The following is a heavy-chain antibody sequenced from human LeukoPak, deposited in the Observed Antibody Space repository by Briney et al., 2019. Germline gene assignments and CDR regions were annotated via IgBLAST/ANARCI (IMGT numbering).Heavy chain of an antibody. D-gene: IGHD2-15*01. J-gene: IGHJ4*02. Sequence: GGSLRLSCAASGFTFNRYNMNWVRQAPGKGLEWVSSISSSSSYIYYADSVKGRFTISRDNAKNSLYLQMKSLRAEDTAVYYCARADIVVVAAPFDYRGQGTLVTVSS. CDR2: ISSSSSYI. CDR3: ARADIVVVAAPFDY. V-gene: IGHV3-21*01. CDR1: GFTFNRYN.